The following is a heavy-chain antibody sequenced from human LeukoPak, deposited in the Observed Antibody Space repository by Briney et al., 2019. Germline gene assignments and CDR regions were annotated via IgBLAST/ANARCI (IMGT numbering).Heavy chain of an antibody. Sequence: SETLSLTCTVSGGSISSYYWSWIRQPPGKGLEWIGYIYYSGSTNYNPSLKSRVTISVDKSKNQFSMKLTSVTAEDTAFYYCARDVGARLPGYWGQGILVTVSS. CDR1: GGSISSYY. V-gene: IGHV4-59*12. D-gene: IGHD6-6*01. CDR2: IYYSGST. J-gene: IGHJ4*02. CDR3: ARDVGARLPGY.